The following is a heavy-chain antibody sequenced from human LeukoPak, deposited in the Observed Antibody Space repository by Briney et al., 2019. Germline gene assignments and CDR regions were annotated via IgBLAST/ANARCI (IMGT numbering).Heavy chain of an antibody. V-gene: IGHV1-69*05. J-gene: IGHJ6*03. CDR3: ARDLSLRATWGHDYYYMDV. Sequence: ASVKVSCKASGGTFSSYAISWVRQAPGQGLEWMGRIIPIFGTANYAQKFQGRVTITTDESTSTAYMELSSLRSEDTAVYYCARDLSLRATWGHDYYYMDVWGKGTTVTVSS. CDR2: IIPIFGTA. CDR1: GGTFSSYA. D-gene: IGHD1-26*01.